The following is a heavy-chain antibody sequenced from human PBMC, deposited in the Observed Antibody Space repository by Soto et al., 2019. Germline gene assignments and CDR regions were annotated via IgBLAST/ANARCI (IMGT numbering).Heavy chain of an antibody. CDR3: AKDLSIVGATRGYYGMDV. V-gene: IGHV3-30*18. J-gene: IGHJ6*02. CDR2: ISYDGSNK. Sequence: GGSLRLSCAASGFTFSSYGMHWVRQAPGKGLEWVAVISYDGSNKYYADSVKGRFTISRDNSKNTLYLQMNSLRAEDTAVYYCAKDLSIVGATRGYYGMDVWGQGTTVTVSS. D-gene: IGHD1-26*01. CDR1: GFTFSSYG.